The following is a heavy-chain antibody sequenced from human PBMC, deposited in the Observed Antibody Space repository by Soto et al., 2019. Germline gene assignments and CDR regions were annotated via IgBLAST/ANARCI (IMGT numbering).Heavy chain of an antibody. CDR2: INDRGSI. CDR3: ARESHDILTGPPWVWYFDL. V-gene: IGHV4-34*01. D-gene: IGHD3-9*01. CDR1: GGAFSGYY. Sequence: QVQLQQWGAGPLSPLETLSLTCGVSGGAFSGYYWAWIRQSPGTGLEWIGEINDRGSINYNPSLNSRVSISVDTSKNHYSLNLRSVTAADTAVYYCARESHDILTGPPWVWYFDLWGRGTLVTVSS. J-gene: IGHJ2*01.